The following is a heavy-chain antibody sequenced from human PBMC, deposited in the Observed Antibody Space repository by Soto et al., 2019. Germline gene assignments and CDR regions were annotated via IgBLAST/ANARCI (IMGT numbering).Heavy chain of an antibody. Sequence: XSVKVSCKASVYTFTSYALHWVRQAPGQRPEWMGWINVGNGNTKYSQQFQGRVTITRDTSASTVYMELSSLRSEDTALYYCAREGRYGDYVDYWGQGTLVTASS. V-gene: IGHV1-3*01. CDR1: VYTFTSYA. D-gene: IGHD4-17*01. J-gene: IGHJ4*02. CDR3: AREGRYGDYVDY. CDR2: INVGNGNT.